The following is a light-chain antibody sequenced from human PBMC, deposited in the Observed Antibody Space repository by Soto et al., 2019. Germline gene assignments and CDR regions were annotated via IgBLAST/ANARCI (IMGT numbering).Light chain of an antibody. CDR1: QSVSSRY. Sequence: EIVLAQSPGTLSLSPGARATPSSRASQSVSSRYLAWYQQKPGQAPKVLIYRASSRATGVPDRFSGSGSGPEYTLTITRLEPEDFAVYSCPQYAFSPISSAQGTRLEIK. CDR3: PQYAFSPIS. V-gene: IGKV3-20*01. CDR2: RAS. J-gene: IGKJ5*01.